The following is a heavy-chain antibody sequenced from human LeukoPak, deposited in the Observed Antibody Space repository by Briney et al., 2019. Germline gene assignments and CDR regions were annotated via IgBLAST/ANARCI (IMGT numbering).Heavy chain of an antibody. CDR1: GFTVSSNY. Sequence: QPGGSLRLSCAASGFTVSSNYMSWVRQAPGKGLEWVSVIYSGGSTYYADSVKGRFTISRDNSKNTLYLQMNSLRAEDTAVYYCAKDLSNWNYRGGNYWGQGTLVTVSS. CDR3: AKDLSNWNYRGGNY. J-gene: IGHJ4*02. CDR2: IYSGGST. V-gene: IGHV3-53*01. D-gene: IGHD1-7*01.